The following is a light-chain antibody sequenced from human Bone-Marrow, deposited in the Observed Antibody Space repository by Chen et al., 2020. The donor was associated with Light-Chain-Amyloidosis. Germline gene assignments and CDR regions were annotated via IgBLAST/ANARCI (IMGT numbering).Light chain of an antibody. J-gene: IGKJ4*01. CDR3: QQYGTSPLT. CDR1: QTISSNY. V-gene: IGKV3-20*01. Sequence: EIVLTKSPGTLSLSPGKGANLSCRASQTISSNYLTWYQQKFGQAPRLLIYGSSSRATGIPDRFTGSGSVTDFTLTINRLEPEDFAMYYCQQYGTSPLTFGGGTKVEIK. CDR2: GSS.